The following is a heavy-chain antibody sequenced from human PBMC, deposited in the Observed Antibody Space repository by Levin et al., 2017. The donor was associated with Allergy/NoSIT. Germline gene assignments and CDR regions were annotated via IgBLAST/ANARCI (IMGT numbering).Heavy chain of an antibody. Sequence: PSQTLSLTCAVYGGSFSGYYWSWIRQPPGKGLEWIGEINHSGSTNYNPSLKSRVTISVDTSKNQFSLKLSSVTAADTAVYYCASPGLNSGSHVAYFDYWGQGTLVTVSS. D-gene: IGHD3-10*01. J-gene: IGHJ4*02. CDR1: GGSFSGYY. V-gene: IGHV4-34*01. CDR3: ASPGLNSGSHVAYFDY. CDR2: INHSGST.